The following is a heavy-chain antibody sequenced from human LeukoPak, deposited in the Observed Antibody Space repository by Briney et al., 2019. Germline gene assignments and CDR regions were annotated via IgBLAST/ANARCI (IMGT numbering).Heavy chain of an antibody. D-gene: IGHD4-17*01. V-gene: IGHV4-59*01. CDR1: GGSISTYY. Sequence: SETLPLTCTVSGGSISTYYWNWIRQSPGKGLEWIGYMYYSGSTNYNPSLKSRVTISVDTSKNESSLKLSSVTAADTAVYYCARTPATTWTNHFDYWGRGTLVTVSS. J-gene: IGHJ4*02. CDR2: MYYSGST. CDR3: ARTPATTWTNHFDY.